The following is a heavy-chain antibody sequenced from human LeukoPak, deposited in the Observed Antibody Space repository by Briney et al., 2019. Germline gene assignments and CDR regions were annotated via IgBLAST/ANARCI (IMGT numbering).Heavy chain of an antibody. CDR2: IYYSGST. V-gene: IGHV4-30-4*01. J-gene: IGHJ4*02. D-gene: IGHD3-3*01. CDR1: GGSISSGDYY. CDR3: AQTKFRYYDFWSGDFDY. Sequence: PSETLSLTCTVSGGSISSGDYYWSWIRQPPGKGLEWIGYIYYSGSTYYNPSLKSRVTISVDTSKNQFSLKLSSVTAADTAVYYCAQTKFRYYDFWSGDFDYWGQGTLVTVSS.